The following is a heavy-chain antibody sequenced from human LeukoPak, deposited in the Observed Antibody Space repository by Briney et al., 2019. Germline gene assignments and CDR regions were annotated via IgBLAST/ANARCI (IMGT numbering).Heavy chain of an antibody. J-gene: IGHJ5*01. V-gene: IGHV3-9*01. Sequence: PGGSLRLSCAASGFTFHNSAMHWVRQGPGKGLEWVSGISWNSGSMDYADSVKGRFTISRDNAKNTLYLQMNNLRPEDTAFYFCAKGRGISMIVVVIDSWGQGTQVTVSA. CDR1: GFTFHNSA. D-gene: IGHD3-22*01. CDR2: ISWNSGSM. CDR3: AKGRGISMIVVVIDS.